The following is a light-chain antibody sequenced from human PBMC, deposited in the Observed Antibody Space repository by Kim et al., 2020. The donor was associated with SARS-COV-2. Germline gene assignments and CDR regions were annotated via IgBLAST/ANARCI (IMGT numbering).Light chain of an antibody. CDR3: QQYGSSRT. CDR1: QSVSSSY. Sequence: LSPGERATLSCRASQSVSSSYLAWYQQKPGQAPRLLIYGASSRATGFPDRFSGSGSGTDFTLSITRLEPEDFAVYYCQQYGSSRTFGQGTKVDIK. J-gene: IGKJ1*01. V-gene: IGKV3-20*01. CDR2: GAS.